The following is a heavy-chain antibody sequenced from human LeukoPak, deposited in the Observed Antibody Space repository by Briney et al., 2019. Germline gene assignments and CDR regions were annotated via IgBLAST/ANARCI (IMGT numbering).Heavy chain of an antibody. J-gene: IGHJ4*02. D-gene: IGHD3-22*01. V-gene: IGHV1-2*02. CDR1: GYTFTGYY. Sequence: ASETVSCKASGYTFTGYYMHWVRQAPGQGLEWMGWINPNSGGTNYAQEFQGRVTMTMDTSISTAYMELSRLRPDDTAVYYCARNFYFDSSGYYHYWGQGTLVTVSS. CDR3: ARNFYFDSSGYYHY. CDR2: INPNSGGT.